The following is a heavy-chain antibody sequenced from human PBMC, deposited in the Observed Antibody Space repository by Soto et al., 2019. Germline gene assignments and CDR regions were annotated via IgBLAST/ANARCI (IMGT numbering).Heavy chain of an antibody. J-gene: IGHJ4*02. CDR2: ISYDGSNK. CDR3: ARDSNYDFWSGFSWSDY. V-gene: IGHV3-30-3*01. D-gene: IGHD3-3*01. Sequence: GGSLRLSCAASGFTFSSYAMHWVRQAPGKGLEWVAVISYDGSNKYYADSVKGRFTISRDNSKNTLYLQMNSLRAEDTAVYYCARDSNYDFWSGFSWSDYWGQGT. CDR1: GFTFSSYA.